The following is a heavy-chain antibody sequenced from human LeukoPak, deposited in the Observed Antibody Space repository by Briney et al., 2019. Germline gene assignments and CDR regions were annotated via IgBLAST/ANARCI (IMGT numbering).Heavy chain of an antibody. CDR1: GYSISSGYY. D-gene: IGHD5-24*01. Sequence: PSETLSLTCTVSGYSISSGYYWGWIRQPPGKGLEWIGSIYHSGSTYYNPSLKSRVTISVDTSKNQFSLNLSSVTAADTAVYYCANYCDFVFDYWGQGTLVTVSS. J-gene: IGHJ4*02. CDR3: ANYCDFVFDY. V-gene: IGHV4-38-2*02. CDR2: IYHSGST.